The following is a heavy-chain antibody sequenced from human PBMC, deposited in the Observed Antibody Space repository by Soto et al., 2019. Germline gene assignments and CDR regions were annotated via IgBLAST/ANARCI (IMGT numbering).Heavy chain of an antibody. Sequence: EVQLLESGGGLVQPGGSLRLSCAASGFTFSSYAMSWVRQAPGKGLEWVSAISGSGGSTYYADSVKGRFTISRDNSKNTLYLQINSLRAEDTAVYYCAKDYNYDSSGYYYANDAFDIWGQGTMVTVSS. D-gene: IGHD3-22*01. J-gene: IGHJ3*02. CDR1: GFTFSSYA. CDR2: ISGSGGST. CDR3: AKDYNYDSSGYYYANDAFDI. V-gene: IGHV3-23*01.